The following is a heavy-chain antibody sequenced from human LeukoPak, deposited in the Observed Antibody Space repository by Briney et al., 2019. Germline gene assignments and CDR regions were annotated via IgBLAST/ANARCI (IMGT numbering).Heavy chain of an antibody. CDR2: IGISSGNT. D-gene: IGHD5-24*01. Sequence: GGSLRLSCAASGFTFSAYSMNWVRQAPGKGLEWISYIGISSGNTKYADSVKGRFTISGDKAKNSLYLQMDSVPVEYTAVYYCARDYKYAFDNWGQGTLVTVSS. CDR1: GFTFSAYS. CDR3: ARDYKYAFDN. J-gene: IGHJ4*02. V-gene: IGHV3-48*01.